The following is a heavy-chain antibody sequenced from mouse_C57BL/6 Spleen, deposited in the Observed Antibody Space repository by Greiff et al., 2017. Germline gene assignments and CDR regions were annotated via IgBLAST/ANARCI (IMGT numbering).Heavy chain of an antibody. J-gene: IGHJ4*01. Sequence: VQLKQSGAELVKPGASVKLSCTASGFNIKDYYMHWVKQRTDKSLERIGRMDPEDGETKYARQFQGKATITADTSSNTAYLQLSSLTYEHTAVYYCARAGEYYAIVYCGQGTSVTVSS. V-gene: IGHV14-2*01. CDR1: GFNIKDYY. CDR2: MDPEDGET. CDR3: ARAGEYYAIVY.